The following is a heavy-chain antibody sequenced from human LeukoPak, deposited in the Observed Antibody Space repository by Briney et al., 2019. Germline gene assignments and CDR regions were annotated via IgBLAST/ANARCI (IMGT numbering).Heavy chain of an antibody. CDR3: ARSSFGSHRQDGMDV. V-gene: IGHV3-30*03. CDR1: GFTFSSYG. Sequence: GRSLRLSCAASGFTFSSYGMHWVRQAPGKGLEWVAVISYDGSNKYYADSVKGRFTISRDNSKNTVYLQMNSLRADDTAVYYCARSSFGSHRQDGMDVWGQGTTVTVSS. J-gene: IGHJ6*02. D-gene: IGHD1-26*01. CDR2: ISYDGSNK.